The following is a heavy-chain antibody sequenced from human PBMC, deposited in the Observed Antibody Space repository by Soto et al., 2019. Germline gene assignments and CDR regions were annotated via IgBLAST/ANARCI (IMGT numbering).Heavy chain of an antibody. CDR3: ARDDYYGSGGPRPATTNYYYYYGMDV. CDR2: ISAYNGNT. D-gene: IGHD3-10*01. CDR1: GYTFTSYG. J-gene: IGHJ6*02. Sequence: ASVKVSCKASGYTFTSYGISWVRQAPGQGLEWMGWISAYNGNTNYAQKLQGRVTMTTDTSTSTAYMELRSLRSDDTAVYYCARDDYYGSGGPRPATTNYYYYYGMDVWGQGTTVTVSS. V-gene: IGHV1-18*04.